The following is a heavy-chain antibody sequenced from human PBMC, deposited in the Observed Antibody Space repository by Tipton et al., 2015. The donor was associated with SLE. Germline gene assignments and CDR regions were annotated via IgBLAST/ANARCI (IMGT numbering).Heavy chain of an antibody. D-gene: IGHD2-15*01. CDR3: ARDPRGWFHFDY. CDR2: ISYNGSNE. Sequence: RSLRLSCAASGFTFSSYAMHWVRQAPGKGLEWVAFISYNGSNEYYADSVKGRFTISRDNSKNTLYLQMNSLGVEDTAVYYCARDPRGWFHFDYWGQGTLATVSS. CDR1: GFTFSSYA. J-gene: IGHJ4*02. V-gene: IGHV3-33*01.